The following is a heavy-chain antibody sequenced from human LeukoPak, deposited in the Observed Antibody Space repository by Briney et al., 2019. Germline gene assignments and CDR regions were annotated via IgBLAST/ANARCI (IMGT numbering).Heavy chain of an antibody. Sequence: PGGSLRLSCAASGFTFSSHAMSWVRQAPGKGLEWVANIKQDGSEKYYVDSVKGRFTISRDNAKNALFLQMNSLRAEDTAVYYCASTVVGHMNDYWGQGTLVPVSS. CDR3: ASTVVGHMNDY. CDR1: GFTFSSHA. V-gene: IGHV3-7*02. D-gene: IGHD6-19*01. CDR2: IKQDGSEK. J-gene: IGHJ4*02.